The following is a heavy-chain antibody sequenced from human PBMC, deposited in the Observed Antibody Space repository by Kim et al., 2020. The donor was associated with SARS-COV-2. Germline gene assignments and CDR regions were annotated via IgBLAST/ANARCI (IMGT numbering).Heavy chain of an antibody. CDR1: GFTFSSYS. Sequence: GGSLRLSCAASGFTFSSYSMNWVRQAPGKGLEWVSYISSSSSTIYYADSGKGRFTISRDNAKNSLYLQMNSLRDEDTAVYYCARSLFSGAWFDPWGQGTLVTVSS. CDR2: ISSSSSTI. CDR3: ARSLFSGAWFDP. D-gene: IGHD3-10*01. V-gene: IGHV3-48*02. J-gene: IGHJ5*02.